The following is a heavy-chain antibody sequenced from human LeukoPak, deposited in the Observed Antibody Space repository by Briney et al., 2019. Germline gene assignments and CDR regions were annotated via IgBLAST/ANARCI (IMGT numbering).Heavy chain of an antibody. CDR2: INPNSGGT. J-gene: IGHJ4*02. Sequence: ASVKVSCKASGYTFTGYYMHWVRQAPGQGLEWMGWINPNSGGTNYAQKFQGRVTMTRDTSISTAYMELSRLRSDDTAVYYCARGPLWFGESPATWGQGTLVTVSS. V-gene: IGHV1-2*02. D-gene: IGHD3-10*01. CDR1: GYTFTGYY. CDR3: ARGPLWFGESPAT.